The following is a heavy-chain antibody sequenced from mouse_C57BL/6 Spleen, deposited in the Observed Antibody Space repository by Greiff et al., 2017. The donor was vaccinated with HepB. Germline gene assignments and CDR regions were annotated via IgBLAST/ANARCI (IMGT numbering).Heavy chain of an antibody. V-gene: IGHV1-15*01. D-gene: IGHD2-2*01. CDR3: TRRDGYGFAY. CDR1: GYTFTDYE. Sequence: VQLVESGAELVRPGASVTLSCKASGYTFTDYEMHWVKQTPVHGLEWIGAIDPETGGTAYNQKFKGKAILTAEKSSSTAYMELRSLTSEASAVYSCTRRDGYGFAYWGQGTLVTVSA. CDR2: IDPETGGT. J-gene: IGHJ3*01.